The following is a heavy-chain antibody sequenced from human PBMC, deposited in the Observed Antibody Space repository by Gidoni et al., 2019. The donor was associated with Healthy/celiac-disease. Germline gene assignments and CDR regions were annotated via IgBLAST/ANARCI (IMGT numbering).Heavy chain of an antibody. Sequence: QVQLVESGGGVVPPGRSLRLSCAASGFTFSSYGMHWVRQAPGKGLEWVAVISYDGSNKYYADSVKGRFTISRDNSKNTLYLQMNSLRAEDTAVYYCAKDRAVDGMAFDYWGQGTLVTVSS. J-gene: IGHJ4*02. CDR2: ISYDGSNK. CDR1: GFTFSSYG. CDR3: AKDRAVDGMAFDY. D-gene: IGHD6-19*01. V-gene: IGHV3-30*18.